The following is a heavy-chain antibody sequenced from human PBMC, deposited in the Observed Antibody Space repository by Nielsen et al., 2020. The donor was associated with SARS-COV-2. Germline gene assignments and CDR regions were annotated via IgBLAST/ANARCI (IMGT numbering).Heavy chain of an antibody. CDR3: ARSVAGAFDI. V-gene: IGHV3-13*01. D-gene: IGHD6-13*01. Sequence: GESLKISCAASGFTFSSYDMHWVRQATGKGLEWVSAIGTAGDTYYPGSVKGRFTISRENAKNSLYLQMNSLRAEDTAVYYCARSVAGAFDIWGQGTMVTVSS. J-gene: IGHJ3*02. CDR2: IGTAGDT. CDR1: GFTFSSYD.